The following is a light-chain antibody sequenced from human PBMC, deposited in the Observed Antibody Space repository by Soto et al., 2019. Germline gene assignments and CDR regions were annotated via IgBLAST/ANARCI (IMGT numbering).Light chain of an antibody. V-gene: IGKV3-11*01. CDR2: DAS. Sequence: EIVLTQSPATLSLSPGERATISCRASQSVSSYLAWYQQKPGQAPGLLIYDASNRATGIPGRFSGSGSGTDFTLTISSLEPEDFAVYYCQQYGSSELTFGGGTKVDIK. CDR3: QQYGSSELT. CDR1: QSVSSY. J-gene: IGKJ4*01.